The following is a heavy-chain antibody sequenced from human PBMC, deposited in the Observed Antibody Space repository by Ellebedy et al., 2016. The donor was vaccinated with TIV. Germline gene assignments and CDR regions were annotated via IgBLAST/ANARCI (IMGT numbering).Heavy chain of an antibody. CDR2: ISSSSSYI. CDR1: GFTFSSYS. Sequence: GESLKISXAASGFTFSSYSMNWVRQAPGKGLEWVSSISSSSSYIYYADSVKGRFTISRDNAKNSLYLQMNSLRAEDTAVYYCARAQPRDTDPFDYWGQGTLVTVSS. J-gene: IGHJ4*02. V-gene: IGHV3-21*01. CDR3: ARAQPRDTDPFDY. D-gene: IGHD5-18*01.